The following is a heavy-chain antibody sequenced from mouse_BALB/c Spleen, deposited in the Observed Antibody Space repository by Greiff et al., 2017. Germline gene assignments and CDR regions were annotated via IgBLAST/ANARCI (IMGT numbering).Heavy chain of an antibody. CDR3: ARWGRYDAMDY. V-gene: IGHV1-14*01. J-gene: IGHJ4*01. CDR1: GYTFTSYV. CDR2: INPYNDGT. Sequence: VHVKQSGPELVKPGASVKMSCKASGYTFTSYVMHWVKQKPGQGLEWIGYINPYNDGTKYNEKFKGKATLTSDKSSSTAYMELSSLTSEDSAVYYCARWGRYDAMDYWGQGTSVTVSS.